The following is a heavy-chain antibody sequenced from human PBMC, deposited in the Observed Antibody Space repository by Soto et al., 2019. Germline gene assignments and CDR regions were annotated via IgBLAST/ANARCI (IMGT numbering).Heavy chain of an antibody. V-gene: IGHV3-7*05. Sequence: GGSLRLSCAASGFTFSSYWMTWVRQAPGKGLEWVANIKEDGSEQYHLDSVKGRFTFSRDNAKKTLYLQMNSLRVEDTAVYYCARLTAAGGVDQFDYWGQGTLVTVSS. D-gene: IGHD6-13*01. CDR3: ARLTAAGGVDQFDY. CDR2: IKEDGSEQ. J-gene: IGHJ4*02. CDR1: GFTFSSYW.